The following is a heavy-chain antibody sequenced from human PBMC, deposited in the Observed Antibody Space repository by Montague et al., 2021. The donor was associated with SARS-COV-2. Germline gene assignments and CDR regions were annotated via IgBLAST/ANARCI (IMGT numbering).Heavy chain of an antibody. CDR3: ARDDVRWEFDC. Sequence: TLSLTCTVSGDSITSDVSHWSWIRQPAGKGLEWIGRIYTTGRTNYNPSLKSRLTISLDTSKNQFSLKLTSVTAADTAVYYCARDDVRWEFDCWGQGTLVTVSS. CDR1: GDSITSDVSH. J-gene: IGHJ4*02. V-gene: IGHV4-61*02. D-gene: IGHD1-26*01. CDR2: IYTTGRT.